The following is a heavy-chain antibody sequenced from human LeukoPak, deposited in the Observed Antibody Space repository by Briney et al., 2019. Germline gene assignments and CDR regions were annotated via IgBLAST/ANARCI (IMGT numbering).Heavy chain of an antibody. CDR1: GFTFSSYS. CDR3: ARPVPQGGFNWFDP. J-gene: IGHJ5*02. Sequence: GGSLRLSCAASGFTFSSYSMNWVRQAPGKGLEWVSYISSSSSTIYYADSVKGRFTISRDNAKNSLYLQMNSLRDEDTAVYYCARPVPQGGFNWFDPWGQGTLVTVSS. D-gene: IGHD4-17*01. V-gene: IGHV3-48*02. CDR2: ISSSSSTI.